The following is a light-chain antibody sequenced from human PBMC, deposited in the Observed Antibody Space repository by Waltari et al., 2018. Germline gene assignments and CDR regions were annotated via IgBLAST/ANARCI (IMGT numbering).Light chain of an antibody. J-gene: IGKJ2*01. CDR2: FCS. CDR3: QLSYTTPHT. Sequence: DIQMTQSPSSLSTSVGDRVHISCRAHQDITSYLNWYQQKTGNAPNLLITFCSTLQSGVSSRVSGSGSGTDFTLTITNVQPEDSAYYYCQLSYTTPHTFGQGTKVEIK. V-gene: IGKV1-39*01. CDR1: QDITSY.